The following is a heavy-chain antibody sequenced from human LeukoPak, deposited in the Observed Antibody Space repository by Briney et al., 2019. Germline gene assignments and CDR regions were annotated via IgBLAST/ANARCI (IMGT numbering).Heavy chain of an antibody. V-gene: IGHV3-11*01. CDR1: GFTFSDYY. Sequence: GGSLRLSCAASGFTFSDYYMSWIRRAPGKGLEWVSYISSSGSTIYYADSVKGRFTISRDNAKNSLYLQMNSLRAEDTAVYYCARDQGYGDYVEGYYGMDVWGQGTTVTVSS. D-gene: IGHD4-17*01. CDR3: ARDQGYGDYVEGYYGMDV. J-gene: IGHJ6*02. CDR2: ISSSGSTI.